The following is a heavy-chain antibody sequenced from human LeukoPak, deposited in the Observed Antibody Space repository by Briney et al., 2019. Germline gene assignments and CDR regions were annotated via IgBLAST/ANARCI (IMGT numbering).Heavy chain of an antibody. CDR2: INPSGGST. CDR3: ARECAWQQLGTTTYNWFDP. Sequence: ASEKVSCKASGYTFTGYYMHWVRQAPGQGLEWMGIINPSGGSTSYAQKFQGRVTMTRDTSTSTVYMELSSLRSEDTAVYYCARECAWQQLGTTTYNWFDPWGQGTLVTVSS. V-gene: IGHV1-46*01. CDR1: GYTFTGYY. D-gene: IGHD6-13*01. J-gene: IGHJ5*02.